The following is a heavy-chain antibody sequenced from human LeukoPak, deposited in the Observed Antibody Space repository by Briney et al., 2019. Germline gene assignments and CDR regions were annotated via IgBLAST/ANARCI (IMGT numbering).Heavy chain of an antibody. CDR3: ARVWAYSSSWSWFDP. CDR2: IKQDGSEK. CDR1: GFTFSSYW. Sequence: GGSLRLSCAASGFTFSSYWMSWVRQAPGKRLEWVANIKQDGSEKYYVDSVKGRFTISRDNAKNSLYLQMNSLRAEDTAVYYCARVWAYSSSWSWFDPWGQGTLVTVSS. D-gene: IGHD6-6*01. J-gene: IGHJ5*02. V-gene: IGHV3-7*01.